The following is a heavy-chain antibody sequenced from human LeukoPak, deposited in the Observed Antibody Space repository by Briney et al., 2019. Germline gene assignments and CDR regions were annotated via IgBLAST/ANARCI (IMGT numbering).Heavy chain of an antibody. CDR3: ARRRQGVFDY. V-gene: IGHV4-39*01. J-gene: IGHJ4*02. Sequence: PSETLSLTCTVSGGSISSSSYYWGWIRQPPGKGLEWIGSIYYSGSTHYNPSLKSRVTISVDTSKNPFSLKLSSVTAADTAVYYCARRRQGVFDYWGQGTLVTVSS. CDR2: IYYSGST. CDR1: GGSISSSSYY.